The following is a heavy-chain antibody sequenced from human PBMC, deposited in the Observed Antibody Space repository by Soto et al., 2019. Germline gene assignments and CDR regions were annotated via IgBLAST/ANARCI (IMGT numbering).Heavy chain of an antibody. J-gene: IGHJ4*02. CDR3: ARDHYYDSSGCFDY. V-gene: IGHV3-66*01. CDR1: GFTVSSNY. D-gene: IGHD3-22*01. CDR2: IYSGGST. Sequence: EVQLVESGGGLVQPGGSLRLSCAASGFTVSSNYMSWVRQAPGKGLEWVSVIYSGGSTYYADSVKGRFTISRDNSKNTQYLQMNSLRAEDTAVYYCARDHYYDSSGCFDYWGQGTLVTVSS.